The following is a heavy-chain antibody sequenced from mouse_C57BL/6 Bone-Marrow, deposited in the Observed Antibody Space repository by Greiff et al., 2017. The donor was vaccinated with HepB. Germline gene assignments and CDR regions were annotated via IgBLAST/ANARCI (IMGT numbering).Heavy chain of an antibody. CDR1: GYTFTSYW. D-gene: IGHD2-5*01. Sequence: VQLQQPGAELVKPGASVKLSCKASGYTFTSYWMHWVKQRPGQGLEWIGMIHPNSGSTNYNEKFKSKATLTVDNSSSNAYMQLISLTSDDSAVYYCARVGSSNYLAWFAYWGQGTLVTVSS. J-gene: IGHJ3*01. V-gene: IGHV1-64*01. CDR3: ARVGSSNYLAWFAY. CDR2: IHPNSGST.